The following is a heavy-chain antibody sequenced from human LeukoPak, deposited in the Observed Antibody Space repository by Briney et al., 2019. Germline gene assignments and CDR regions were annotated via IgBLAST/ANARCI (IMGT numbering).Heavy chain of an antibody. V-gene: IGHV4-39*01. J-gene: IGHJ6*03. CDR2: IYYSETT. CDR3: ARQVSDYYYYYIDV. Sequence: SETLSLXCTVSGGSISSTAYYWDWSRQPPGKGLEWIGSIYYSETTYYNSSLKSRVTISLNTSKNQFSLRLTSVTAADTAVYYCARQVSDYYYYYIDVWGKGATVTVSS. CDR1: GGSISSTAYY. D-gene: IGHD5/OR15-5a*01.